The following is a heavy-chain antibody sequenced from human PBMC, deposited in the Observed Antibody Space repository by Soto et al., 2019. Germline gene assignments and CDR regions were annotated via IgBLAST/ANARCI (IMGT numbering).Heavy chain of an antibody. Sequence: QVQLVQSGAEVKKPGASVKVSCKASGYTFTTYVMHWVRQAPGQRLEWMGWLNAGSDNTEYSQKLQGRVNITRDTSASTVYMELSSLSSEDTAVYYCARVGQNYYGMDVWGQGTTVTVSS. J-gene: IGHJ6*02. D-gene: IGHD3-3*01. CDR2: LNAGSDNT. V-gene: IGHV1-3*01. CDR1: GYTFTTYV. CDR3: ARVGQNYYGMDV.